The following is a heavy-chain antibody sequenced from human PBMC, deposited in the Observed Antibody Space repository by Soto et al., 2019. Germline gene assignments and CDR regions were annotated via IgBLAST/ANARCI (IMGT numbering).Heavy chain of an antibody. J-gene: IGHJ4*02. CDR2: IYYSGST. V-gene: IGHV4-59*01. CDR3: ARMRNILTGYPGQFDY. CDR1: GGSISSYY. Sequence: PSETLSLTCTVSGGSISSYYWSWIRQPPGKGLEWIGYIYYSGSTNYNPSLKSRVTISVDTSKNQFSLKLSSVTAADTAVYYCARMRNILTGYPGQFDYWGQGTLVTVSS. D-gene: IGHD3-9*01.